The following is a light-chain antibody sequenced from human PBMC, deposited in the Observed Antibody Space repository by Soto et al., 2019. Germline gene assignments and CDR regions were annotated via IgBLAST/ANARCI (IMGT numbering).Light chain of an antibody. CDR3: QTYNNGTPFA. Sequence: EMLMTRCPPNLSISTGESATLSCRASQTISSNLAWYQQKPGQTPRLLIYGASTRAAGIPARFSGSGSGTDFTLTITSLQSEDFAVYYCQTYNNGTPFAFGSGTKV. CDR1: QTISSN. CDR2: GAS. J-gene: IGKJ3*01. V-gene: IGKV3-15*01.